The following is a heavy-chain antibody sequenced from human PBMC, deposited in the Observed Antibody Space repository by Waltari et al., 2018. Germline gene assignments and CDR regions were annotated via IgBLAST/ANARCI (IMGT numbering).Heavy chain of an antibody. CDR1: GDSISSTSYY. J-gene: IGHJ6*03. CDR2: IYYSGST. Sequence: QLQLQESGPGLVKPSETLSLTCTVSGDSISSTSYYWGWIRQPPGKGLEWIGSIYYSGSTYYNPSLKSRVTISVDTSKNQFSLKLSSVTAADTAVYFCARALDITIFGVLIDSYYYYMDVWGKGTTVTISS. CDR3: ARALDITIFGVLIDSYYYYMDV. D-gene: IGHD3-3*01. V-gene: IGHV4-39*07.